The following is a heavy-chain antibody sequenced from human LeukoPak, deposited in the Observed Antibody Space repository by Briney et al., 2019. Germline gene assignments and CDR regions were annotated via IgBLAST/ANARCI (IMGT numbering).Heavy chain of an antibody. CDR3: AKRVDDFWSGYKNPAQRPDY. D-gene: IGHD3-3*01. CDR1: GFTFSSYA. Sequence: SGGSLRLSCAASGFTFSSYAMSWVRQAPGKGLEWVSAISGSGGSTYYADSVKGRFTISRDNSKNTLYLQMNSLRAEDTAVYYCAKRVDDFWSGYKNPAQRPDYWGQGTLVTVSS. CDR2: ISGSGGST. V-gene: IGHV3-23*01. J-gene: IGHJ4*02.